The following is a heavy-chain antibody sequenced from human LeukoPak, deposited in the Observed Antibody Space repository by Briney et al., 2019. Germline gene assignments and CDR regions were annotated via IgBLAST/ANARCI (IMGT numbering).Heavy chain of an antibody. CDR2: IYYSGST. CDR3: ARDSLNYYDRRYFDY. D-gene: IGHD3-22*01. J-gene: IGHJ4*02. Sequence: SETLSLTCTVSGGSISSYYWSWIRQPPGKGLEWIGYIYYSGSTNYNPSLKSRVTISVDTSKNQFSLKLSSVTAADTAMYYCARDSLNYYDRRYFDYWGQGTLVTVSS. V-gene: IGHV4-59*12. CDR1: GGSISSYY.